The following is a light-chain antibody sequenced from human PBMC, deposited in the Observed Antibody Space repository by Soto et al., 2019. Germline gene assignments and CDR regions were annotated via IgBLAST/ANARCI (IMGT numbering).Light chain of an antibody. CDR3: QHYYTTPYT. CDR2: WAS. J-gene: IGKJ2*01. CDR1: QSVLYSSDNKNY. V-gene: IGKV4-1*01. Sequence: DIVMTQSPDSLAVSLGERATINCKSSQSVLYSSDNKNYLTWYQQRPGQPPKLLIYWASTRESGVPDRFSGSGSGTDFTPAISSLQAEDVAVYYCQHYYTTPYTFGQGTKLEIK.